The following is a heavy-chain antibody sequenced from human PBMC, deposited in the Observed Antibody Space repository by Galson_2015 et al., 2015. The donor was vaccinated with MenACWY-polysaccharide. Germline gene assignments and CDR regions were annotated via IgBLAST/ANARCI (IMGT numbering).Heavy chain of an antibody. V-gene: IGHV4-38-2*01. J-gene: IGHJ4*02. D-gene: IGHD1-26*01. CDR2: IYHSGST. Sequence: ETLSLTCAVSGSSISSGYYWGWIRQPPGKGLEWIGSIYHSGSTYYNPSLTSRVTISVDTSKNQFSLKLSSVTAADTAVYYCARVEKYSGSYYILHWGQGTLVTVSS. CDR1: GSSISSGYY. CDR3: ARVEKYSGSYYILH.